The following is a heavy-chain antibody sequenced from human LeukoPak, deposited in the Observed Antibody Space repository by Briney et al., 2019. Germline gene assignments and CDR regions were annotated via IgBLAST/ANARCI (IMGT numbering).Heavy chain of an antibody. CDR1: GGSFSGYY. Sequence: SETLSLTCAVYGGSFSGYYWSWIRQPPGKELEWIGEINHSGSTNYNPSLKSRVTISVDTSKNQFSLKLSSVTAADTAVYYCARVFGSGSLGGDWGQGTLVTVSS. J-gene: IGHJ4*02. CDR2: INHSGST. V-gene: IGHV4-34*01. D-gene: IGHD3-22*01. CDR3: ARVFGSGSLGGD.